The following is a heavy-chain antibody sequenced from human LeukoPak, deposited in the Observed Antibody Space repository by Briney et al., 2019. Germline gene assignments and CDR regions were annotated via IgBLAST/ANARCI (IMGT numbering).Heavy chain of an antibody. D-gene: IGHD3-10*01. J-gene: IGHJ3*02. CDR3: AVAYYYGSGDAFDI. CDR2: INSDSNYI. Sequence: GGSLRLSCAASGFTFRSYSMNWVRQAPGKGLEWVSSINSDSNYIYYADSVQRRFTISRDNAKNSLYLQMNSLRAEDTAVYYCAVAYYYGSGDAFDIWGQGTKVTVSS. V-gene: IGHV3-21*01. CDR1: GFTFRSYS.